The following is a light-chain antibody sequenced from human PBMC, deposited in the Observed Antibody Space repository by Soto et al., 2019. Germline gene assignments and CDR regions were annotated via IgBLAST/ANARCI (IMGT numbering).Light chain of an antibody. J-gene: IGKJ2*01. Sequence: DLVMTQIPLSLSVTPGRAASISCKSSQTARHSDGRTYLYWYRQKPGQPPHLLIYEVSNRFSGGPERFSGSGSGTDFTLNISRVEADDVGVYYCMQNIDLPPTFGQGTKLEIK. V-gene: IGKV2D-29*01. CDR2: EVS. CDR3: MQNIDLPPT. CDR1: QTARHSDGRTY.